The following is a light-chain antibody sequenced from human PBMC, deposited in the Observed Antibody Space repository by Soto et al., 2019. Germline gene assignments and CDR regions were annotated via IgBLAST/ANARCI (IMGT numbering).Light chain of an antibody. CDR3: QQSYNTPQT. J-gene: IGKJ1*01. V-gene: IGKV1-39*01. CDR1: QTISTY. CDR2: DAS. Sequence: IPMTQSPSSLAASVGDRVTITCRSSQTISTYVNWYRQKSGAAPELLIYDASTLQSGVPSRFRGGGSGTDFTLTISSLQLEDFATYYCQQSYNTPQTFGQGTKVDIK.